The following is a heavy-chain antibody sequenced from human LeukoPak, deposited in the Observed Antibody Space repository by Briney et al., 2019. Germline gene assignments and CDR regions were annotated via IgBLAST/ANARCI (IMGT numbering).Heavy chain of an antibody. CDR2: INYNGST. D-gene: IGHD3-10*01. CDR1: GGSISSSSYY. CDR3: ARAGNYYTSGSYLGY. Sequence: SETLSLTCTVSGGSISSSSYYWGWIRQPPGKGLAWIGSINYNGSTYCNPSLKSRVTISVDTSKHQFSLKLSSVTAADTAVYFCARAGNYYTSGSYLGYWGQGTLVTVSS. V-gene: IGHV4-39*07. J-gene: IGHJ4*02.